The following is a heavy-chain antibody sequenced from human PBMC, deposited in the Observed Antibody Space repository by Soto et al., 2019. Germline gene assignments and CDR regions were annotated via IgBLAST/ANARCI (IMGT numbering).Heavy chain of an antibody. J-gene: IGHJ6*02. V-gene: IGHV3-33*01. Sequence: QVQLVESGGGVVQPGRSLRLSCAASGFTFSSYGMHWVRQAPGKGLEWVAVIWYDGSNKYYAASVKGRFTISRDNSKNTLQLQISSLRAEDTAVYCCARDFHDLWSSSSYYYGMDVWGQGTTVTVSS. CDR2: IWYDGSNK. CDR1: GFTFSSYG. CDR3: ARDFHDLWSSSSYYYGMDV. D-gene: IGHD3-3*01.